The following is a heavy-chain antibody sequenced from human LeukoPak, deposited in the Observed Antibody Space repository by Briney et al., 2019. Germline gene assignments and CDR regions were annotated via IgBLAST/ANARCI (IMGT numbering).Heavy chain of an antibody. J-gene: IGHJ4*02. CDR1: GGSIGSYY. CDR3: ARASGSYMKFDY. Sequence: SETLSLTCTVSGGSIGSYYWSWIRQPPGKGLEWIGYIYYSGSTNYNPSLKSRVTISVDTSKNQFSLKLSSVTAADTAVYYCARASGSYMKFDYWGQGTLVTVSS. CDR2: IYYSGST. V-gene: IGHV4-59*01. D-gene: IGHD1-26*01.